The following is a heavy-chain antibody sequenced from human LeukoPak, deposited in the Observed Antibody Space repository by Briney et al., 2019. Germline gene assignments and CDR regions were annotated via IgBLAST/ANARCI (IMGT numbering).Heavy chain of an antibody. J-gene: IGHJ4*02. CDR1: GYTFTSYG. V-gene: IGHV1-18*01. D-gene: IGHD6-6*01. CDR3: ATSARQGSLDY. Sequence: ASVKVSCKASGYTFTSYGISWVRQAPRQGLEWMGWISAYNGNTNYAQKLQGRVTMTTDTSTSTAYMELRSLRSDDTAVYYCATSARQGSLDYWGQGTLVTVSS. CDR2: ISAYNGNT.